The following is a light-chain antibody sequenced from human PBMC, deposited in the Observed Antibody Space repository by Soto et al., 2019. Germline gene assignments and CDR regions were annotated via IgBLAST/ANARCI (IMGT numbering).Light chain of an antibody. V-gene: IGLV2-14*01. CDR1: ISDVGGHNY. J-gene: IGLJ3*02. CDR2: EVR. Sequence: QSALTQPASVSGSPGQSITISCTGTISDVGGHNYVSWYQQHPGKAPKLLIYEVRVRPSGVSIRFSGSKSANTASLTISGLQDEDEADYYCSSYTTTSTLRVFGGGTKLNVL. CDR3: SSYTTTSTLRV.